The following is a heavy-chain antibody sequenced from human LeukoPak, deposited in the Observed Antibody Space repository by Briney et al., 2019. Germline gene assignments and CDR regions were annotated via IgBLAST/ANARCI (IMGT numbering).Heavy chain of an antibody. J-gene: IGHJ3*02. Sequence: SVKVSCEASGGTFSSYAISWVRQAPGQGLEWMGGIIPIFGTANYAQKFQGRVTITADKSTSTAYMELSSLRSEDTAVYYCARSKTPPDAFDIWGQGTMVTVSS. CDR2: IIPIFGTA. V-gene: IGHV1-69*06. CDR3: ARSKTPPDAFDI. CDR1: GGTFSSYA.